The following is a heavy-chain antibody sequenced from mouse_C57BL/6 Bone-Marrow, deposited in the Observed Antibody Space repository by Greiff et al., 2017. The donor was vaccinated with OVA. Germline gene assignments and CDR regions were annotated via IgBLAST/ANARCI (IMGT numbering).Heavy chain of an antibody. CDR1: GFTFSSYG. D-gene: IGHD2-4*01. CDR3: AREKITTHYYFDY. CDR2: ISSGGSYT. Sequence: EVKLVESGGDLVKPGGSLKLSCAASGFTFSSYGMSWVRQTPDKRLEWVATISSGGSYTYYPDSVKGRFTISRDNAKNTLYLQMSSLKSEDTAMYYCAREKITTHYYFDYWGQGTTLTVSS. J-gene: IGHJ2*01. V-gene: IGHV5-6*01.